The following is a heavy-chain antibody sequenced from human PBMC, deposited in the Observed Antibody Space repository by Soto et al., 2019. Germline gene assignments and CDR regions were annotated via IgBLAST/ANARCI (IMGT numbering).Heavy chain of an antibody. Sequence: EVQLLESGGGLVQPGGSLRLSCAASGFTFSSYAMSWVRQAPGKGLEWVSAISGSGGSTYYADSVKGRFTISRDNSKNTLYRQMNSLRAEDTAVYYCAKQQQLDVSYYYGMDVWGQGTTVTVAS. CDR1: GFTFSSYA. D-gene: IGHD6-13*01. CDR2: ISGSGGST. J-gene: IGHJ6*02. CDR3: AKQQQLDVSYYYGMDV. V-gene: IGHV3-23*01.